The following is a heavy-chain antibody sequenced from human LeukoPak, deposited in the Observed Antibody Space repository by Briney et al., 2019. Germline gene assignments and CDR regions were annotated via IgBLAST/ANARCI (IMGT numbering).Heavy chain of an antibody. J-gene: IGHJ4*02. CDR3: ARDGYCSGGSCYPFDY. CDR1: GYTFTGYY. Sequence: ASVKVSCKASGYTFTGYYMHWARQAPGQGLEWMGWINPNSGGTNYAQKFQGRVTMTRDTSISTAYMELSRLRSDDTAVYYCARDGYCSGGSCYPFDYWGQGTLVTVSS. D-gene: IGHD2-15*01. CDR2: INPNSGGT. V-gene: IGHV1-2*02.